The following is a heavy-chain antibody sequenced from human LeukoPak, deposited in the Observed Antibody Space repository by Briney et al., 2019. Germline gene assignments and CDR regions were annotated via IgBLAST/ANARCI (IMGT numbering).Heavy chain of an antibody. V-gene: IGHV1-69*04. D-gene: IGHD5-24*01. Sequence: SVKVSCKASGYTFTSYYMHWVRQAPGQGLEWMGRIIPILGIANYAQKFQGRVTITADKSTSTAYMELSSLRSEDTAVYYCAREGGDGYNYLDYWGQGTLVTVSS. CDR3: AREGGDGYNYLDY. CDR1: GYTFTSYY. CDR2: IIPILGIA. J-gene: IGHJ4*02.